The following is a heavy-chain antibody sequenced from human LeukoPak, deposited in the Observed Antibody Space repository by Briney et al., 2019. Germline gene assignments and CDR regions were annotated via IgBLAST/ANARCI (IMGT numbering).Heavy chain of an antibody. CDR1: SGPISSYY. Sequence: SETLSLTCTVSSGPISSYYWSWIRQPPGKGLEWIGYIYYSGSTRYDPSLKSRITISVDTSKNQFSLKLTSVTAADTAVYYCARAVLGEVSTFDYWGQGTLVTVSS. CDR3: ARAVLGEVSTFDY. CDR2: IYYSGST. D-gene: IGHD2-8*02. V-gene: IGHV4-59*01. J-gene: IGHJ4*02.